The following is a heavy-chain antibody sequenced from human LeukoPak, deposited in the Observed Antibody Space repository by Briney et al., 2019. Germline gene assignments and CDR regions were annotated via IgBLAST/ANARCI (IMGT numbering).Heavy chain of an antibody. CDR2: IFHSGST. Sequence: PSETLSLTCSVSGDSISTGYYWGWIRQPPGKRLEWIGSIFHSGSTYYNPSHKSRVTISVDTSKNQISLNLSSVTAADTAVYYCARGGITMVRGVIIKGRKKFDYWGQGTLVTVSS. V-gene: IGHV4-38-2*02. J-gene: IGHJ4*02. D-gene: IGHD3-10*01. CDR3: ARGGITMVRGVIIKGRKKFDY. CDR1: GDSISTGYY.